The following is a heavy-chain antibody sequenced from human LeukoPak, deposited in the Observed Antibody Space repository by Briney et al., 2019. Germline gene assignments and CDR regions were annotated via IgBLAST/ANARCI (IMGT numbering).Heavy chain of an antibody. Sequence: SGGSLRLSCAAPGFTFSSYSMNWVRQAPGKGLEWVSSISSSSSYIYYADSVKGRFTISRDNAKNSLYLQMNSLRAEDTAVYYCARPYYYDSGIDYWGQGTLVTVSS. CDR2: ISSSSSYI. D-gene: IGHD3-22*01. CDR3: ARPYYYDSGIDY. J-gene: IGHJ4*02. CDR1: GFTFSSYS. V-gene: IGHV3-21*01.